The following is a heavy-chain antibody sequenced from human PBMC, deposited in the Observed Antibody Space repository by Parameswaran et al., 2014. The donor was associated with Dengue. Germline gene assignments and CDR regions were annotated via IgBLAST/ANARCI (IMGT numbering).Heavy chain of an antibody. CDR2: ISAHNTIT. CDR3: ARDLVGYSWPPYGMDV. CDR1: GYTFTSRY. Sequence: PGASVKVSCKASGYTFTSRYITWMRRAPGQGLEWMGWISAHNTITEYAQKFRDRVTMTIETSTSTAYMELRDLRSDDTAVYYCARDLVGYSWPPYGMDVWGQGTTVTVSS. J-gene: IGHJ6*02. V-gene: IGHV1-18*01. D-gene: IGHD5-18*01.